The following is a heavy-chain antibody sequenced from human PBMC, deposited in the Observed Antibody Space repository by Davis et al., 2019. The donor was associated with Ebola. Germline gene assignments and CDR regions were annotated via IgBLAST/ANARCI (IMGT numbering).Heavy chain of an antibody. V-gene: IGHV1-18*01. J-gene: IGHJ6*02. Sequence: ASVKVSCKASGYTFTSYGISWVRQAPGQGLEWMGWISAYNGNTNYAQKLQGRVTMTTDTSTSTAYMELRSLRSDDTAVYYCARTFWSGSFGYYGMDVWGQGTTVTVSS. CDR2: ISAYNGNT. CDR1: GYTFTSYG. D-gene: IGHD3-3*01. CDR3: ARTFWSGSFGYYGMDV.